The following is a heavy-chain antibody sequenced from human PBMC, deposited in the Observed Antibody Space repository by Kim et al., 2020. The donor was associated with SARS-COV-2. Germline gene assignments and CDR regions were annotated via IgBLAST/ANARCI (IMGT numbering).Heavy chain of an antibody. J-gene: IGHJ5*02. D-gene: IGHD3-10*01. CDR2: IWYDGSNK. V-gene: IGHV3-33*01. CDR1: GFTFSSYG. Sequence: GGSLRLSCAASGFTFSSYGMHWVRQAPGKGLEWVAVIWYDGSNKYYADSVKGRITISRDNSKNTLYLQMNSLRAEDTAVYYCARDREYYGSGSYYMEGRVAVDPWGQGTLVTVSS. CDR3: ARDREYYGSGSYYMEGRVAVDP.